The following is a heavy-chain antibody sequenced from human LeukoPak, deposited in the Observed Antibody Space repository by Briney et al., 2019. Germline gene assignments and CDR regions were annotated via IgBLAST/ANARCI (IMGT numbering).Heavy chain of an antibody. Sequence: PGGSLRLSCAASGFTFSSYEMNWVRQAPGKGLEGVSYISSSGTTIYYADSVKGRFTISRDNAKNSLYLQMNSLRAEDTAVYYCARDRGYSSSWDWGQGILVTVSS. D-gene: IGHD6-13*01. CDR1: GFTFSSYE. CDR3: ARDRGYSSSWD. CDR2: ISSSGTTI. V-gene: IGHV3-48*03. J-gene: IGHJ4*02.